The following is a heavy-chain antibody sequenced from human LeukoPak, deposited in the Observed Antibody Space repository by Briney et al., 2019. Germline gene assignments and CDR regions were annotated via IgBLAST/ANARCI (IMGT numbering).Heavy chain of an antibody. CDR1: GYTFTSYD. Sequence: ASVKASCKASGYTFTSYDINWVRQATGQGLEWMGWMNPNSGNTGYAQKFQGRVTMTRNTSISTAYMELSSLRSEDTAVYYCARVERYFDWLLRPAPFDYWGQGTLVTVSS. J-gene: IGHJ4*02. D-gene: IGHD3-9*01. CDR3: ARVERYFDWLLRPAPFDY. CDR2: MNPNSGNT. V-gene: IGHV1-8*01.